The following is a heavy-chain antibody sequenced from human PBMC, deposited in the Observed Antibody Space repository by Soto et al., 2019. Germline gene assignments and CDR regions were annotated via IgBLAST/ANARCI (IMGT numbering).Heavy chain of an antibody. D-gene: IGHD2-8*02. CDR1: GGSISSSSYY. J-gene: IGHJ6*02. CDR3: ARIPPLTGYYYYYGMDV. CDR2: IYYSGST. Sequence: SQTLSLTCTVSGGSISSSSYYWGLIRQPPGKGLEWIGSIYYSGSTYYNPSLKSRVTISVDTSKNQFSLKLSSVTAADTAVYYCARIPPLTGYYYYYGMDVWGQGTTVTVSS. V-gene: IGHV4-39*01.